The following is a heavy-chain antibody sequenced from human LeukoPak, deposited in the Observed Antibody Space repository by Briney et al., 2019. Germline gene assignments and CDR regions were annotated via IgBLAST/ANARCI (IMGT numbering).Heavy chain of an antibody. CDR3: ARAPINYYGSGSSDAFDI. CDR2: IYHSGST. J-gene: IGHJ3*02. V-gene: IGHV4-38-2*02. Sequence: PSETLSLTCTVSGYSISSGYYWGWIRQPPGKGLEWIGSIYHSGSTYYNPSLKSRVTISVDTSKNQFSLKLSSVTAADTAVYYCARAPINYYGSGSSDAFDIWGQGTMVTVSS. CDR1: GYSISSGYY. D-gene: IGHD3-10*01.